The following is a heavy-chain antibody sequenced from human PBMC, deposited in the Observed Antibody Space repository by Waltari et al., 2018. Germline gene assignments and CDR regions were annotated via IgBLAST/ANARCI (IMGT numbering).Heavy chain of an antibody. CDR3: ASTSKRRMLFYI. Sequence: QVQLVQSGAEVKKPGSSVKVSCKASGGTFSSYAISWVRQAPGQGLEWMGGISPILGTANYAQQVQGRATVTSDYTTSTAYTELSSLSSEDTAVYYYASTSKRRMLFYICGQGTMVTVSS. V-gene: IGHV1-69*01. D-gene: IGHD3-16*01. CDR1: GGTFSSYA. J-gene: IGHJ3*02. CDR2: ISPILGTA.